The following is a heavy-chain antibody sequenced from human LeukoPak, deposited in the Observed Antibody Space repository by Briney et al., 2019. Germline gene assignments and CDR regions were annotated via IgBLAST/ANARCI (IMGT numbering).Heavy chain of an antibody. CDR1: GFTFSSYA. Sequence: GGSLRLSCAASGFTFSSYAMSWVRQAPGKGLEWVSAISGSGGSTYYADSVKGRFTISRDNSKNTLYLQMNSLRAEDTAVYYCAKARGTMIVVVRTQFVSFDYWGQGTLVTVSS. V-gene: IGHV3-23*01. CDR3: AKARGTMIVVVRTQFVSFDY. J-gene: IGHJ4*02. D-gene: IGHD3-22*01. CDR2: ISGSGGST.